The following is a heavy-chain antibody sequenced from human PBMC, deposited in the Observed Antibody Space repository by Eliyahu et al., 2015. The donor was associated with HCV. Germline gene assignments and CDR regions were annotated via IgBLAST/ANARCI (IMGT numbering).Heavy chain of an antibody. CDR3: ARLSDRRGWLDY. J-gene: IGHJ4*02. CDR2: IYYSGST. D-gene: IGHD6-19*01. V-gene: IGHV4-59*01. CDR1: GGSISSNY. Sequence: QVQLQESGPGLVKPSETLTLTCSVSGGSISSNYWSWIRQPPEKRLEWIGYIYYSGSTNYNPSLKSRVTISADTSKNQFSLKLSSVTAADTAVYYCARLSDRRGWLDYWGQGTRVTISS.